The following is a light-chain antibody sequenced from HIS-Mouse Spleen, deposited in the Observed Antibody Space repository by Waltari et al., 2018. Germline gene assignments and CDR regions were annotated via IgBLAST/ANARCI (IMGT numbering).Light chain of an antibody. CDR3: SSYTSSSTQV. Sequence: QSALTQPASVSGSPGQSITISCTGTSSDVGGYNYVSWYQQHPGKAPKLMIYEVSNRPYWVSNRFAGSKSGNTASLTISGLQAEDEADYYCSSYTSSSTQVFGTGTKVTVL. J-gene: IGLJ1*01. CDR1: SSDVGGYNY. V-gene: IGLV2-14*01. CDR2: EVS.